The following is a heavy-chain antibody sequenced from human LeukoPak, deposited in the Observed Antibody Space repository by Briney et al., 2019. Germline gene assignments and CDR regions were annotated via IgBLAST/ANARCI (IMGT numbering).Heavy chain of an antibody. D-gene: IGHD5-24*01. CDR3: ARRVRNRWLPSDY. CDR2: IYHSGIT. Sequence: SETLSLTCTVSGYSISSGYYWGWIRQPPGKGLEWIGSIYHSGITYFNPSLKSRVTISVDTSKNQFSLKLSSVTAADTAVYYCARRVRNRWLPSDYWGQGTLVTVSS. CDR1: GYSISSGYY. J-gene: IGHJ4*02. V-gene: IGHV4-38-2*02.